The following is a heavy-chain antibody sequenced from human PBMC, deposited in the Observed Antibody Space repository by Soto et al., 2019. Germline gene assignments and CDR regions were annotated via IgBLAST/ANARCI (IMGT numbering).Heavy chain of an antibody. CDR2: ISGNNGAT. CDR1: GYTFTSYG. Sequence: SGEVSSRASGYTFTSYGISCVRQGRGEGLEWRGWISGNNGATNFEPKVQDRITRTLDTSTGVASLALRSLRSDDTAIYYCVRDLKYFRVTGNWFDSWGQGTLVTVSS. CDR3: VRDLKYFRVTGNWFDS. D-gene: IGHD1-1*01. J-gene: IGHJ5*01. V-gene: IGHV1-18*01.